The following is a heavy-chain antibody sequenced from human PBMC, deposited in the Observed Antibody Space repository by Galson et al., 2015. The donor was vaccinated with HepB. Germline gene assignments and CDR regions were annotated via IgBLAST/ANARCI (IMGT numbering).Heavy chain of an antibody. V-gene: IGHV1-18*01. D-gene: IGHD6-13*01. CDR3: ARAPYSGSWQLSLYYGMDV. CDR1: GYTFTNYG. CDR2: ISAYNGNT. J-gene: IGHJ6*02. Sequence: SVKVSCKASGYTFTNYGISWVRQAPGQGLKWMGWISAYNGNTNYAQKFQDRVTMTTDTSTSTAYMELRSLRSDDTAVYYCARAPYSGSWQLSLYYGMDVWGQGTTVTVSS.